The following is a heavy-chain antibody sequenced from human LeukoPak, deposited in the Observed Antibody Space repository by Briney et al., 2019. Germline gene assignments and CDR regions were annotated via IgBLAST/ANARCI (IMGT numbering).Heavy chain of an antibody. D-gene: IGHD3-3*01. CDR1: GGSFSGHY. J-gene: IGHJ5*02. Sequence: SETLSLTCAVYGGSFSGHYWSWIRQPPGKGLEWIGEINHRGSTHYNPSLKSRVTISVDTSKNQFSLKLNSVTAADTAVYYCATGWSGYYWTTWGQGTLVAVSS. CDR3: ATGWSGYYWTT. V-gene: IGHV4-34*01. CDR2: INHRGST.